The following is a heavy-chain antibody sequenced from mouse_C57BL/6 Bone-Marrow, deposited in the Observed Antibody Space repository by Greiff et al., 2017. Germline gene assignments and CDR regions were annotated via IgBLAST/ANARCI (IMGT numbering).Heavy chain of an antibody. Sequence: EVQLKQSGPVLVKPGASVKMSCKASGYTFTDYYMNWVKQSHGKSLEWIGVINPYNGGTSYNQKFKGKATLTVDKSSSTAYMELNSLTSEDSAVYYCAHLPPYAMDYWGQGTSVTVSS. D-gene: IGHD6-1*01. CDR1: GYTFTDYY. V-gene: IGHV1-19*01. CDR3: AHLPPYAMDY. CDR2: INPYNGGT. J-gene: IGHJ4*01.